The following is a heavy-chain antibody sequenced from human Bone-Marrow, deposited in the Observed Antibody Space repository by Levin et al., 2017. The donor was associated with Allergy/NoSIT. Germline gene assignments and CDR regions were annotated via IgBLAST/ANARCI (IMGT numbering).Heavy chain of an antibody. J-gene: IGHJ4*02. D-gene: IGHD3-10*01. CDR1: GFTFSSSG. Sequence: LSLTCAASGFTFSSSGMHWVRQAPGKGLEWVAVIWYDGSNKYYADSVKGRFTISRDNSKNTLYLQMNSLRAEDTAVYYCARDGGRITMVRGVIDYWGQGTLVTVSS. CDR3: ARDGGRITMVRGVIDY. V-gene: IGHV3-33*01. CDR2: IWYDGSNK.